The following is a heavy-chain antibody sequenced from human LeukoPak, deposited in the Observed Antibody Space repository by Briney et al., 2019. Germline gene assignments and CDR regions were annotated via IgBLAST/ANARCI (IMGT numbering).Heavy chain of an antibody. V-gene: IGHV3-23*01. J-gene: IGHJ4*02. CDR2: ISGSGGST. CDR1: GFTFSSYA. CDR3: AKHFIKDNGYGSYFDY. D-gene: IGHD5-12*01. Sequence: GGSLRLSCAASGFTFSSYAMSWVRQAPGKGLEWVSAISGSGGSTYYADSVKGRFTISRDNSKNTLYLQMNSLRAEDTAIYFCAKHFIKDNGYGSYFDYWGQGTLVTVSS.